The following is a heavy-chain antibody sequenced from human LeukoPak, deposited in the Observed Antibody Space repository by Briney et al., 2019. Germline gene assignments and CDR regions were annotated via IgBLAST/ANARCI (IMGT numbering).Heavy chain of an antibody. Sequence: GGSLRLSCAASGFTFSSYAMSWVRQAPGKGLEWVSGINWNGGSTGYADSVKGRFTISRDNAKNSLYLQMNSLRAEDTALYYCARGGITIFGVVQFDYWGQGTLVTVSS. D-gene: IGHD3-3*01. V-gene: IGHV3-20*04. CDR1: GFTFSSYA. CDR2: INWNGGST. J-gene: IGHJ4*02. CDR3: ARGGITIFGVVQFDY.